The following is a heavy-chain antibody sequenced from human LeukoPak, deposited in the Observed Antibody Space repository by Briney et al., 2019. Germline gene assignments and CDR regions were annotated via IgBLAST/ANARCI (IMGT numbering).Heavy chain of an antibody. Sequence: GGSLRLSCAASGGTFSSYAISWVRQAPGQGLEWMGRIIPILGIANYAQKFQGRVTMTRNTSISTAYMELSSLRSEDTAVYYCARSRINSYYYGMDVWGQGTTVTVSS. J-gene: IGHJ6*02. D-gene: IGHD2-15*01. V-gene: IGHV1-69*04. CDR3: ARSRINSYYYGMDV. CDR1: GGTFSSYA. CDR2: IIPILGIA.